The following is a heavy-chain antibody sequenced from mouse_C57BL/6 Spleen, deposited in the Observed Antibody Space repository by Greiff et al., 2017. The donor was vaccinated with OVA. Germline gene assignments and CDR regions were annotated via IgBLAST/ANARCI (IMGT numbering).Heavy chain of an antibody. CDR2: IYPGDGDT. D-gene: IGHD2-12*01. J-gene: IGHJ2*01. CDR3: SRDDDFYF. V-gene: IGHV1-82*01. CDR1: GYAFSSSW. Sequence: QVQLQQSGPELVKPGASVKISCKASGYAFSSSWMNWVKQRPGKGLEWIGRIYPGDGDTNYNGKFKGKATLTADKSSSTAYMQLSSLTSGDSAVYFCSRDDDFYFWCQGTPLPVSS.